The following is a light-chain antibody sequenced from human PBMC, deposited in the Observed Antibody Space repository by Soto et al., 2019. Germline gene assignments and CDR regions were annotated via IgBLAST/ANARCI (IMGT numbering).Light chain of an antibody. CDR2: DAS. J-gene: IGKJ5*01. V-gene: IGKV1-39*01. CDR3: QQSYSTPIT. Sequence: DIQMTQSPSSLSASVGDRVTITCRASRSISTYLNWFQQRPGKAPKVLIYDASSLQSGVPSRFSGSGSGTDITLTISSLQPEDFATYYCQQSYSTPITFGQGTRLEIK. CDR1: RSISTY.